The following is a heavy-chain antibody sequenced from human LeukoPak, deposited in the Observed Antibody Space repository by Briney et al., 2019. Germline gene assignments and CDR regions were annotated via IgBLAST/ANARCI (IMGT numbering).Heavy chain of an antibody. D-gene: IGHD6-13*01. CDR2: ISGSGGST. V-gene: IGHV3-23*01. J-gene: IGHJ5*02. Sequence: PGGSLRLSCAASGFTFTSYAMSWVRQAPGKGLEWVSAISGSGGSTYYADSVKGRFTVSRDNSKNTLYLQMNSLRAEDTAVYYCAGGYSSSWPNWFDPWGQGTLVTVSS. CDR3: AGGYSSSWPNWFDP. CDR1: GFTFTSYA.